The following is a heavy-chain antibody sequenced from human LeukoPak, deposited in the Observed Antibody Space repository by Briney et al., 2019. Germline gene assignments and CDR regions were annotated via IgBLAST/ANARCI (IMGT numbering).Heavy chain of an antibody. CDR2: IYFDDSDT. Sequence: GESLNISCQGSGYSFTSYRIGLVRQIPGKGLEWIGIIYFDDSDTRSSPSFQGQVTISADKSISTAYLQWSSLKASDTAMYYCARHVDTAMGYYYYGMDVWGQGTTVTVSS. D-gene: IGHD5-18*01. J-gene: IGHJ6*02. V-gene: IGHV5-51*01. CDR1: GYSFTSYR. CDR3: ARHVDTAMGYYYYGMDV.